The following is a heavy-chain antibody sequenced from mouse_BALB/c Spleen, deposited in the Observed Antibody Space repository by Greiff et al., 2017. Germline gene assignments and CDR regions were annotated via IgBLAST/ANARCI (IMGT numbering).Heavy chain of an antibody. CDR2: INPSNGGT. D-gene: IGHD2-4*01. Sequence: VQLVESGAELVKPGASVKLSCKASGYTFTSYYMYWVKQRPGQGLEWIGEINPSNGGTNFNEKFKSKATLTVDKSSSTAYMQLSSLTSEDSAVYYCTRGYYDYDEAYWGQGTLVTVSA. J-gene: IGHJ3*01. CDR1: GYTFTSYY. V-gene: IGHV1S81*02. CDR3: TRGYYDYDEAY.